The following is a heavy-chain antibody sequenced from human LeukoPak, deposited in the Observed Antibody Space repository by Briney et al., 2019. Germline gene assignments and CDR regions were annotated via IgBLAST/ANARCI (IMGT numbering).Heavy chain of an antibody. CDR1: GGCISSGGYY. D-gene: IGHD1-26*01. Sequence: PSQTLSLTCTVSGGCISSGGYYWSWIRQPPGKGLERIGYIYYSGSTNYNPSLKSRVTISVDTSKNHFSLKLGSVTAADTAVYYCARVTILPVGDISDWFDPWGQGILVTASS. CDR2: IYYSGST. V-gene: IGHV4-61*03. J-gene: IGHJ5*02. CDR3: ARVTILPVGDISDWFDP.